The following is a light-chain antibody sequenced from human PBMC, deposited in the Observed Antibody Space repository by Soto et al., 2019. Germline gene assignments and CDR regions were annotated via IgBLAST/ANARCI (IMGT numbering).Light chain of an antibody. CDR2: GDN. Sequence: QSVLTQSPSVSGAPGQRVTISCSGSRSNIGASYEEQWGQQVTGTAPKFLIYGDNNRPSGAPDRISGSKSGTSASLAITGLQAEDEADYSCQSYDRVLTVFGGGTKLTVL. CDR1: RSNIGASYE. J-gene: IGLJ3*02. V-gene: IGLV1-40*01. CDR3: QSYDRVLTV.